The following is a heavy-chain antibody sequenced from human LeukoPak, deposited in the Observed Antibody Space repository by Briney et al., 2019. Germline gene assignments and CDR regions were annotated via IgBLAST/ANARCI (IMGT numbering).Heavy chain of an antibody. V-gene: IGHV1-69*01. CDR3: ATDRGILGYCSGGRCYSLHY. CDR2: GIPVFGTT. D-gene: IGHD2-15*01. J-gene: IGHJ4*02. CDR1: GGTFSNYA. Sequence: GASVKVSCKASGGTFSNYAISWVRQAPGQGLEWMAGGIPVFGTTDYAQKFQGRVTITADESTSTAYLELSSLRSEDTAVYYCATDRGILGYCSGGRCYSLHYWGQGTLVTVSS.